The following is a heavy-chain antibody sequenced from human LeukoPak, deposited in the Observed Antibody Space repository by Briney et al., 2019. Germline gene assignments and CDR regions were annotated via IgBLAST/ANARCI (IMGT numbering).Heavy chain of an antibody. D-gene: IGHD1-14*01. Sequence: GRSLRLSCAASGFTVSSNYMSWVRQAPGKGLEWVSIIYKGGSTFYADSVKGRFTVSRDASKNTLYLHMNSLRAEDTAVYWCARNGDNDYYGMDVWGQGTTVTVSS. V-gene: IGHV3-53*01. CDR3: ARNGDNDYYGMDV. CDR1: GFTVSSNY. J-gene: IGHJ6*02. CDR2: IYKGGST.